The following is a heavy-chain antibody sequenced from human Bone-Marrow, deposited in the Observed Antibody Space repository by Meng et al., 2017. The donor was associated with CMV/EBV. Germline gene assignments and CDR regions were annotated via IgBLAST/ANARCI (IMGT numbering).Heavy chain of an antibody. CDR2: IGTAGDT. Sequence: GGSLRLSCAACGFTFSSYDMHWVRQATGKGLEWVSAIGTAGDTYYPGSVKGRFTISRDNAKNSLYLQMNSLRAEDTAVYYCASVDYVWGSYRYTASTSDYWGQGTLVTVSS. CDR3: ASVDYVWGSYRYTASTSDY. V-gene: IGHV3-13*01. D-gene: IGHD3-16*02. CDR1: GFTFSSYD. J-gene: IGHJ4*02.